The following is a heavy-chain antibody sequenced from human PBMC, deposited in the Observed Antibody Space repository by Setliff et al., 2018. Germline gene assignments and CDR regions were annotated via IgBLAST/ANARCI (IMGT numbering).Heavy chain of an antibody. CDR2: INHSGST. Sequence: KPSETLSLTCAVYGGSFSGYYWSWIRQPPGKGLEWIGEINHSGSTNYKPSLKSRVTISVDTSKNQFSLKLSSVTAADMAVYYCAREGYSSLIGWFDPWGQGTLVTVSS. CDR3: AREGYSSLIGWFDP. D-gene: IGHD6-13*01. CDR1: GGSFSGYY. V-gene: IGHV4-34*01. J-gene: IGHJ5*02.